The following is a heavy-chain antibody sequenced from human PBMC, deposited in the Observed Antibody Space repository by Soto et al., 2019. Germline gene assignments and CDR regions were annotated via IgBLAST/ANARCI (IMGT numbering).Heavy chain of an antibody. J-gene: IGHJ4*02. V-gene: IGHV3-7*03. Sequence: GGSLRLSCAASGFSFSDYWMTWVRQAPGKGLEWVANIKQDGSEKFYEASVRGRFTISRDNAKNSLYLQLNGLRPDDTAVYYCAKDGGSDSYYFDFWGQGTLVTVSS. CDR3: AKDGGSDSYYFDF. CDR2: IKQDGSEK. D-gene: IGHD2-21*02. CDR1: GFSFSDYW.